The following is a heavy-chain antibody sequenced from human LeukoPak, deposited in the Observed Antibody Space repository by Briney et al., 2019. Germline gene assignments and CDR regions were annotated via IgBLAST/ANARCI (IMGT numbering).Heavy chain of an antibody. Sequence: ASVKVSFKASGYTFTSYDINWVRQATGQGREWMGWMNPNSGNTGYAQKFQGRVTMTRNTSISTAYMELSSLRSEDTAVYYCARHGYYGSGSYYFYYYYGMDVWGQGTTVTVSS. D-gene: IGHD3-10*01. V-gene: IGHV1-8*01. CDR1: GYTFTSYD. CDR2: MNPNSGNT. CDR3: ARHGYYGSGSYYFYYYYGMDV. J-gene: IGHJ6*02.